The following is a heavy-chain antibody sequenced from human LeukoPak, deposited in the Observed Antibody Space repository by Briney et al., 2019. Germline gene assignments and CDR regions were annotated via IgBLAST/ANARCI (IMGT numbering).Heavy chain of an antibody. J-gene: IGHJ4*02. D-gene: IGHD6-19*01. V-gene: IGHV4-30-4*08. CDR1: GGSISSGDYY. Sequence: PLQTLSLTCTVSGGSISSGDYYWSWIRQPPGKGLEWIGYIYYSGSTYYNPSLKSRVTISVDTSKNQFSLKLSSVTAADTAVYYCARETNESGSGWSLDYWGQGTLVTVSS. CDR3: ARETNESGSGWSLDY. CDR2: IYYSGST.